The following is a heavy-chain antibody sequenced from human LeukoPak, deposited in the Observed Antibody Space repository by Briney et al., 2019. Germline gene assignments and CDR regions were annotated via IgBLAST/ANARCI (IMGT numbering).Heavy chain of an antibody. CDR2: ISSSSSYI. CDR1: GFTFSSYS. D-gene: IGHD3-10*01. CDR3: ARDSRMVRGVLNDY. J-gene: IGHJ4*02. Sequence: GGSLRLSCAASGFTFSSYSMNWVRHAPGKGLEWDSSISSSSSYIYYEDSVKGRFTISRDNAKNSLYLQMNSLRAEDTAVYYCARDSRMVRGVLNDYWGQGTLVTVSS. V-gene: IGHV3-21*01.